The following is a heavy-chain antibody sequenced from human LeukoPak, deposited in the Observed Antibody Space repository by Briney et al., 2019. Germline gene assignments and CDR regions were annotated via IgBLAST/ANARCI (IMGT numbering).Heavy chain of an antibody. CDR1: GDSISGYY. Sequence: PSETLSLTCTVSGDSISGYYWSRIRQPPGRGLEWIGYIYYSGSATYNPSLKSRVTMSVDTSKNQFSLKLSSVTAADTAVYYCARQHYYDSSGYTDAFDIWGQGTMVTVSS. J-gene: IGHJ3*02. CDR2: IYYSGSA. CDR3: ARQHYYDSSGYTDAFDI. V-gene: IGHV4-59*08. D-gene: IGHD3-22*01.